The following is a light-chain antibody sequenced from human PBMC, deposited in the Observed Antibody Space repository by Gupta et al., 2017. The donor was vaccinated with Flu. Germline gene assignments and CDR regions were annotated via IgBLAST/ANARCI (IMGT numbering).Light chain of an antibody. CDR2: NTD. J-gene: IGLJ3*02. CDR1: SGSVSTNHY. CDR3: LRYMRNDVWV. V-gene: IGLV8-61*01. Sequence: TVVTQEPSLSVAPGGTVTLTCALTSGSVSTNHYPSWYQQTPGQTPRTLIFNTDRRSTGVPSRFSGFIIGNTAALTITGAQAEEESDYYCLRYMRNDVWVFGGGTKLTVL.